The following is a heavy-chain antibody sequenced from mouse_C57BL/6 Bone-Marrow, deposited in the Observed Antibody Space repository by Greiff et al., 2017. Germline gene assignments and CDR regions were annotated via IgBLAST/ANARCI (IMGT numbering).Heavy chain of an antibody. Sequence: QVQLQQPGAELVKPGASVKMSCKASGYTFTSYWITWVKQRPGQGLEWIGDILPGSGSTNYNEKFKSKATVNGDPSSSTAYMQLSSLTAEDSAVYYCARPYYSNYWYFDVWGTGTTVTVSS. CDR2: ILPGSGST. J-gene: IGHJ1*03. V-gene: IGHV1-55*01. D-gene: IGHD2-5*01. CDR1: GYTFTSYW. CDR3: ARPYYSNYWYFDV.